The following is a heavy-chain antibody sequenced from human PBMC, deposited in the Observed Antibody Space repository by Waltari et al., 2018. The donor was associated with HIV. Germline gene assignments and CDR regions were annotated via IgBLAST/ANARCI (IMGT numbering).Heavy chain of an antibody. J-gene: IGHJ4*02. CDR1: GSTCTNYA. V-gene: IGHV1-18*01. CDR3: ARDHYYGSSGYYSDY. Sequence: QVHLVQSGAELRKPGASVTVSCKAAGSTCTNYAISWVRQAPGQGLEWLGWISAYNGDTKYAQKVRGRVTMTTDTSTSTAYLEMGSLRFDDTAVYYCARDHYYGSSGYYSDYWGQGTLVTVSS. CDR2: ISAYNGDT. D-gene: IGHD3-22*01.